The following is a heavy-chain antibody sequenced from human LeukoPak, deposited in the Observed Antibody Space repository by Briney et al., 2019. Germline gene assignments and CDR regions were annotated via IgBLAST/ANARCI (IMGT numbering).Heavy chain of an antibody. V-gene: IGHV4-31*11. CDR2: IYYSGNT. CDR3: ARFYDDTGSVFDP. J-gene: IGHJ5*02. Sequence: SETLSLTCAVSGGSISSGDYYWSWIRQHPGKGLEWIGYIYYSGNTYYNPPLKSRVTISVDTSKNQFSLKLSSVTAADTAVYYCARFYDDTGSVFDPWGQGTLVTVSS. D-gene: IGHD3-22*01. CDR1: GGSISSGDYY.